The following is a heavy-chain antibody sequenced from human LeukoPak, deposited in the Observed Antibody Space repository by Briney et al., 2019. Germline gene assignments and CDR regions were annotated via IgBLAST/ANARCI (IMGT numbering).Heavy chain of an antibody. CDR3: ANTPQVYYYDSSVTEDY. CDR2: ISGDGGST. J-gene: IGHJ4*02. Sequence: GGSLRLSCAASGFTFDDYAMHWVRQAPGKGLEWVSLISGDGGSTYYADSVKGRFTISRDNSKNSLYLQMNSLRTEDTALYHCANTPQVYYYDSSVTEDYWGQGTLVTVSS. V-gene: IGHV3-43*02. D-gene: IGHD3-22*01. CDR1: GFTFDDYA.